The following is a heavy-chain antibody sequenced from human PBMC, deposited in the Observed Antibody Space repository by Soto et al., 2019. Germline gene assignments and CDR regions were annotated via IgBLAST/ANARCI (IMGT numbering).Heavy chain of an antibody. J-gene: IGHJ2*01. CDR2: IGGSGGSR. V-gene: IGHV3-23*01. CDR1: GFTFSSYA. CDR3: AKAGNSGRLPLKWSFDL. Sequence: EVQLLESGGGLVQPGGSLRLSCAASGFTFSSYAMSWFRQAPGKGLEWVSGIGGSGGSRYYADSVKGRFTISRDNSNNTLYLQMKGLGAEDTAVYYCAKAGNSGRLPLKWSFDLWGRGTLVTVSS. D-gene: IGHD4-4*01.